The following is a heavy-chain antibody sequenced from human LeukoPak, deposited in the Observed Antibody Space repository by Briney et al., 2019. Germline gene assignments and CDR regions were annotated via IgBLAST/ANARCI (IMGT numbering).Heavy chain of an antibody. CDR2: ISSSSSYI. CDR1: GFTFSSYW. D-gene: IGHD3-22*01. J-gene: IGHJ4*02. V-gene: IGHV3-21*01. CDR3: AREGYYDSSLSGFDY. Sequence: GGSLRLSCAASGFTFSSYWMSWVRQAPGKGLEWVSSISSSSSYIYYADSVKGRFTISRDNAKNSLYLQMNSLRAEDTAVYYCAREGYYDSSLSGFDYWGQGTLVTVSS.